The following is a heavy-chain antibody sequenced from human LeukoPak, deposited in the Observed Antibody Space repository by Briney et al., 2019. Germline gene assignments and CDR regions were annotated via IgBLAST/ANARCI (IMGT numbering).Heavy chain of an antibody. CDR3: AKLSGSGSYPFDY. CDR2: ISYDGSNK. CDR1: GFTFSSYG. J-gene: IGHJ4*02. D-gene: IGHD3-10*01. Sequence: GSLRLSCAASGFTFSSYGMHWVREAPGKGLEWVAVISYDGSNKYYADSVKGRFTISRDNSKNTLYLQMNSLRAEDTAVYYCAKLSGSGSYPFDYWGQGTLVTVSS. V-gene: IGHV3-30*18.